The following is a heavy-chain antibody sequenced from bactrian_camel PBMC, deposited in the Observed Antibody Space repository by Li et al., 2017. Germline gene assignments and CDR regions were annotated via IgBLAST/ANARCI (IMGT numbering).Heavy chain of an antibody. Sequence: HVQLVESGGGSVQAGGSLRLSCAASGMIVSRYYMGWFRQAPGKEREGVASIDTDGTRSYVEFVKGRFTISKDNAKSTLYLQMNNLKPEDTAMYYCAADSFCPSPLRLRSIGYSYWGQGTQVTVS. CDR3: AADSFCPSPLRLRSIGYSY. D-gene: IGHD5*01. CDR1: GMIVSRYY. CDR2: IDTDGTR. J-gene: IGHJ4*01. V-gene: IGHV3S53*01.